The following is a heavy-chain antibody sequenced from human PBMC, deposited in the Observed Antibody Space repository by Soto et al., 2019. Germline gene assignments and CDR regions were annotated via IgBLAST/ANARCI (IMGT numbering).Heavy chain of an antibody. D-gene: IGHD1-7*01. CDR3: ARYEYGNSLYGVDV. V-gene: IGHV4-34*01. CDR2: VDHRGST. J-gene: IGHJ6*02. Sequence: SETLSLTCVVSGESFSGYFWSWIRQTPGMGLEWIGEVDHRGSTTYNPSLKNRASISIDSSKNLFSLELTSVTAADTALYFCARYEYGNSLYGVDVWGQGTRVTVSS. CDR1: GESFSGYF.